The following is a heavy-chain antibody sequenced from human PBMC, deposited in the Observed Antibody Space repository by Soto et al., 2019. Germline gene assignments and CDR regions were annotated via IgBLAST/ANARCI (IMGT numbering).Heavy chain of an antibody. J-gene: IGHJ6*02. CDR2: MYKTREN. V-gene: IGHV4-61*01. CDR3: MKDHESGDFLGMSV. CDR1: GCSVSSGMKY. Sequence: KTAETLSLTCTASGCSVSSGMKYWGWVRQPPGKALELIVYMYKTRENLSNSSLKSRVTLSRETSKNQFYLPISTVTAEDTAVYFCMKDHESGDFLGMSVWGPGTMVTVSS. D-gene: IGHD3-10*01.